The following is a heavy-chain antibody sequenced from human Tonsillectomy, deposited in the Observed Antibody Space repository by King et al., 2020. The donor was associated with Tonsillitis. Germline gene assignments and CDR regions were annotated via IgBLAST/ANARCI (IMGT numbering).Heavy chain of an antibody. D-gene: IGHD3-9*01. Sequence: ESGGGLVQPGGSLRLSCAASAFTFSNYAMSWVRQAPGKGLEWVSVISDSGGTTYYADSVKGRFTISRDNSKSTLYLQMNSLRAEDTAIYFCARDQVLTGYQSSIDPWGQGTLVTVPS. CDR3: ARDQVLTGYQSSIDP. V-gene: IGHV3-23*01. CDR2: ISDSGGTT. CDR1: AFTFSNYA. J-gene: IGHJ5*02.